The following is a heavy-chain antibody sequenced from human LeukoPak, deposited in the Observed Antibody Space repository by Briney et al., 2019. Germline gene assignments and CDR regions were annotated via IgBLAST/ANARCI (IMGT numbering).Heavy chain of an antibody. J-gene: IGHJ4*02. D-gene: IGHD3-22*01. CDR1: GGTFSSYA. V-gene: IGHV1-69*05. Sequence: GASVKVSCKASGGTFSSYAISRVRQAPGQGLEWMGGIIPIFGTANYAQKFQGRVTITTDESTSTAYMELSSLRSEDTAVYYCAARRGIYYDSSGYAFDYWGQGTLVTVSS. CDR2: IIPIFGTA. CDR3: AARRGIYYDSSGYAFDY.